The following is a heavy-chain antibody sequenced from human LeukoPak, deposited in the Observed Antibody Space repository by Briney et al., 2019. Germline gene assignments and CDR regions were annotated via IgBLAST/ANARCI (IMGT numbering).Heavy chain of an antibody. CDR2: IYYSGST. CDR1: GGSISSSSDY. D-gene: IGHD2-15*01. Sequence: SETLSLTCTVSGGSISSSSDYWGWIRQPPGRGLEWIGSIYYSGSTYYNPSLKSRVTISVDTSKNQFSLKLSSVTAADTAAYYCARQLYCSGGSCYSYSWFDPWGQGTLVTVSS. CDR3: ARQLYCSGGSCYSYSWFDP. J-gene: IGHJ5*02. V-gene: IGHV4-39*01.